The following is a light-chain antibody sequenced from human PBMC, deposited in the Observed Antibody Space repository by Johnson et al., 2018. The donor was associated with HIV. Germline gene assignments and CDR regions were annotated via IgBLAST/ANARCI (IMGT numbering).Light chain of an antibody. Sequence: QSVLTQPPSVSAAPGQKVTISCSGSSSNIGNNYVSWYQQLPGTAPKLLIYENNKRPSGIPDRFSGSKSGTPATLGITGLQTGDEADYYCGTWDSSLRVGVFGTGTKVTVL. CDR1: SSNIGNNY. CDR3: GTWDSSLRVGV. J-gene: IGLJ1*01. V-gene: IGLV1-51*02. CDR2: ENN.